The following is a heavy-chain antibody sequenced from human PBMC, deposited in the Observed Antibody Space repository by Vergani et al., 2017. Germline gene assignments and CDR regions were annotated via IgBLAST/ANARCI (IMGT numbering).Heavy chain of an antibody. Sequence: QLQLQESGPGLVKPSETLSLTCTVSGGSISSSSYYWGWIRQPPGKGLEWIGSIYYSGGTYYNPSLKSRVTISVDTSKNQFSLKLSSVTAADTAVYYCARATSTDYYFNYWGQGTLVTVSS. J-gene: IGHJ4*02. CDR2: IYYSGGT. CDR1: GGSISSSSYY. CDR3: ARATSTDYYFNY. V-gene: IGHV4-39*07. D-gene: IGHD1-1*01.